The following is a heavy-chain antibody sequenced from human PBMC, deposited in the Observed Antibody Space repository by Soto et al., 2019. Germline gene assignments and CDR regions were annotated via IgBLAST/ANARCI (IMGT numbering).Heavy chain of an antibody. CDR2: MTPNSGNT. V-gene: IGHV1-8*01. CDR1: GYNFIDYD. Sequence: QVHLVQSGAEVKKPGASVKVSCKASGYNFIDYDINWVRQSTGQGLEWMGWMTPNSGNTGYAQKFQGRVTLTRDTSIGAAYMELSSLKYEDNAVYYCARNSYGGGLFDPWGQGTLVTVSS. CDR3: ARNSYGGGLFDP. J-gene: IGHJ5*02. D-gene: IGHD2-21*01.